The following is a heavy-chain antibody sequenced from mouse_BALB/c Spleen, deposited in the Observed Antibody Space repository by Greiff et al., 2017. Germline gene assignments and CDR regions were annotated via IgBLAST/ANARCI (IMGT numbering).Heavy chain of an antibody. J-gene: IGHJ2*01. CDR2: INPNNGGT. Sequence: VQLKQSGPELVKPGASVKIPCKASGYKFTDYNMDWVKQSHGKSLEWIGDINPNNGGTIYNQKFKGKATLTVDKSSSTAYMELRSLTSEDTAVYYCARETARATFDYGGQGTTLTVSS. CDR3: ARETARATFDY. CDR1: GYKFTDYN. D-gene: IGHD3-2*01. V-gene: IGHV1-18*01.